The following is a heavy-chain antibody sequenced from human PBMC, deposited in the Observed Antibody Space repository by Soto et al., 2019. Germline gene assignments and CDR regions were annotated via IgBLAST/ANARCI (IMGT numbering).Heavy chain of an antibody. D-gene: IGHD6-19*01. V-gene: IGHV3-23*01. CDR3: AKDRYGAVTGTLDY. CDR2: ISGSGGST. CDR1: GFTFSSYA. J-gene: IGHJ4*02. Sequence: GGSLRLSCAASGFTFSSYALSWIRQAPGKGLEWVSAISGSGGSTYYADSVKGRFTISRDNSKTTLDLQMNSLRAEDTAVYYCAKDRYGAVTGTLDYWGQGTLVTVSS.